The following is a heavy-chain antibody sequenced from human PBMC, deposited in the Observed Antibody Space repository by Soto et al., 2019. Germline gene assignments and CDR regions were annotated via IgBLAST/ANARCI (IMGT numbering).Heavy chain of an antibody. J-gene: IGHJ6*02. CDR3: ARDSIVVVGRPYYYYGMDV. CDR2: INPSGGST. D-gene: IGHD2-15*01. Sequence: ASVKVSCKASGYTFTSYYMHWVRQAPGQGLEWMGIINPSGGSTSYAQKFQGRVTMTRDTSTSTVYMELSSLRSEDTAVYYCARDSIVVVGRPYYYYGMDVWGQGTTVTVSS. V-gene: IGHV1-46*01. CDR1: GYTFTSYY.